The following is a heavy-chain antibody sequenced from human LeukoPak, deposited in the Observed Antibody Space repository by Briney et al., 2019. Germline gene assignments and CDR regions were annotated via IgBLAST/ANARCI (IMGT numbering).Heavy chain of an antibody. J-gene: IGHJ4*02. V-gene: IGHV3-9*01. CDR1: GFTFDDYA. D-gene: IGHD3-9*01. CDR3: AKDQYYDILTGYQDY. Sequence: GRSLRLSCAASGFTFDDYAMHWVRQAPGKGLEWVSGISWNSGSIGYADSVKGRFTISSDNAKNSLYLQMNSLRAEDTALYYCAKDQYYDILTGYQDYWGQGTLVTVSS. CDR2: ISWNSGSI.